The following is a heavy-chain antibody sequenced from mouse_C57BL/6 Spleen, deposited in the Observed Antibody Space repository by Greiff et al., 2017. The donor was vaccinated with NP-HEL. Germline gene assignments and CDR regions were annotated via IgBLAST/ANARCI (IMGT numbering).Heavy chain of an antibody. V-gene: IGHV1-72*01. CDR2: IDPNSGGT. J-gene: IGHJ3*01. Sequence: QVHVKQPGAELVKPGASVKLSCKASGYTFTSYWMHWVKQRPGRGLEWIGRIDPNSGGTKYNEKFKSKATLTVDKPSSTAYMQLSSLTSEDSAVYYCARSDSSAPAWFAYWGQGTLVTVSA. CDR1: GYTFTSYW. D-gene: IGHD3-2*02. CDR3: ARSDSSAPAWFAY.